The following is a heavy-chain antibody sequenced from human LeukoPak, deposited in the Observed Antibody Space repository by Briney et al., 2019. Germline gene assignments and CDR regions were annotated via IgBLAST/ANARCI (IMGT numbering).Heavy chain of an antibody. Sequence: GGSPRLSCGASGFTFSNYGMLWVRQAPGKGLEWVAFIRYDGSNKLYADSVKGRFTISRDNSKNTLYLHINSLRAEDTAVYYCVKDNPLDYWGQGTLVIVSS. V-gene: IGHV3-30*02. D-gene: IGHD1-14*01. CDR3: VKDNPLDY. J-gene: IGHJ4*02. CDR1: GFTFSNYG. CDR2: IRYDGSNK.